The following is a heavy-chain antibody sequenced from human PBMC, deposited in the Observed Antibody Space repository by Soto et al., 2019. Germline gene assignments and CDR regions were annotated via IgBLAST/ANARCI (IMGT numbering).Heavy chain of an antibody. CDR2: IYYSGST. D-gene: IGHD3-22*01. J-gene: IGHJ4*02. CDR1: GGSISSSSYY. V-gene: IGHV4-39*01. Sequence: SETLSLTCTVSGGSISSSSYYWGWVRQPPGKGLEWIGSIYYSGSTYYNPSLKSRVTISVDTSKNQFSLKLSSVTAADTAVYYCARTISIYYDSSGSNAFDYWGQGTLVTVSS. CDR3: ARTISIYYDSSGSNAFDY.